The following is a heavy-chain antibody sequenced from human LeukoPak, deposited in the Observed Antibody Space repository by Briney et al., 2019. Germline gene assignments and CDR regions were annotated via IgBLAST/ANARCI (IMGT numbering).Heavy chain of an antibody. D-gene: IGHD4-11*01. CDR1: GGSISSSSYY. V-gene: IGHV4-39*07. J-gene: IGHJ5*02. CDR2: IYYSGST. CDR3: ARDPRRIDYKFDP. Sequence: NTSETLSLTCTVSGGSISSSSYYWGWIRQPPGKGLEWIGSIYYSGSTYYNPSLKSRVTISVDTSKNQFSLKLSSVTAADTAVHYCARDPRRIDYKFDPWGQGTLVTVSS.